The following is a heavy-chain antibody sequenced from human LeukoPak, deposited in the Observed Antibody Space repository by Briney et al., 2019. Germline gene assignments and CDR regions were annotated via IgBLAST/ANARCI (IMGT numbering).Heavy chain of an antibody. CDR1: GFTFSTHS. CDR3: AKGPLRGTAAAIDD. D-gene: IGHD2-2*01. Sequence: PGGSLRLSCAASGFTFSTHSMNWVRQAPGKEREGVSYISSSSSTIYYADSVKARFTISRDNAKNSPYLPMNSLRAEDPAVYYCAKGPLRGTAAAIDDWGQRTLVTASS. V-gene: IGHV3-48*01. J-gene: IGHJ4*02. CDR2: ISSSSSTI.